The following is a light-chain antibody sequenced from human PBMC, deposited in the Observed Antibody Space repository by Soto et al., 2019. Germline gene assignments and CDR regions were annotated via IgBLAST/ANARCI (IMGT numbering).Light chain of an antibody. CDR1: QSINNNY. CDR2: GAS. V-gene: IGKV3-20*01. CDR3: QQYGGSPRT. Sequence: EILLTQSPGTLSLSPGERATLSCRASQSINNNYLAWYQQKRGQAPRLLIYGASSRATGIPDRFSGSGSGTDFPRTISRLEPEDFAVYYCQQYGGSPRTFGQGTKVEIK. J-gene: IGKJ1*01.